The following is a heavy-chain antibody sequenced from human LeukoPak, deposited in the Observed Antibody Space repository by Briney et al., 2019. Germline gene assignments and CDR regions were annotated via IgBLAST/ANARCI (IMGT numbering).Heavy chain of an antibody. CDR2: ISYDGSNK. V-gene: IGHV3-30*03. D-gene: IGHD4-17*01. CDR1: GFTFSSCG. Sequence: PGGSLRLSCAASGFTFSSCGMHWVRQAPGKGLEWVAVISYDGSNKYYADSVKGRFTISRDNSKNTLYLQMNSLRAEDTAVYYCARDGQDYGDYFWYFDYWGQGTLVTVSS. J-gene: IGHJ4*02. CDR3: ARDGQDYGDYFWYFDY.